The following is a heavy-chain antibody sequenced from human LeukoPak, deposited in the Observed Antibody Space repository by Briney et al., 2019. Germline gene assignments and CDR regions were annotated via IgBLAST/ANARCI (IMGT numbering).Heavy chain of an antibody. V-gene: IGHV3-66*01. J-gene: IGHJ4*02. Sequence: GGSLRLSCAASGFTVSSTYLTWVRQAPGKGLEWLSVIYSGGYTYYADSVKGRFFISRDISENMVYLQMNSLSVEDTAVYFCARGRPAHYFNSWGPGTLVTVS. CDR3: ARGRPAHYFNS. CDR2: IYSGGYT. D-gene: IGHD6-6*01. CDR1: GFTVSSTY.